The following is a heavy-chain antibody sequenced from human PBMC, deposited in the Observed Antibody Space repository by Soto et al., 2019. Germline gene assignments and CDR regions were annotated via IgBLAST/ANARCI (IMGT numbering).Heavy chain of an antibody. D-gene: IGHD3-16*01. V-gene: IGHV4-30-4*02. CDR2: IFSSGTT. CDR3: ARVPSPFDFYYAMDV. Sequence: IRQAPGKGLEWIGYIFSSGTTYYNPSLKSRLTMSLDTSQNQFSLKLNSVTAADTAVYFCARVPSPFDFYYAMDVWGQGTTLTVSS. J-gene: IGHJ6*01.